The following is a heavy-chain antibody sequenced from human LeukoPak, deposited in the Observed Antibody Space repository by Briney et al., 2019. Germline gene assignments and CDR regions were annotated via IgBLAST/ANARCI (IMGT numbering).Heavy chain of an antibody. CDR1: GGSISSYY. Sequence: SETLSLTCTVSGGSISSYYWSWIRQPPGKGLEWIGYIYYSGSTNYNPSLKSRVTISVDTSKNQFSLKLSSVTAADTAVYYCARTYYYDSRSFDIWGQGTMVTVSS. D-gene: IGHD3-22*01. V-gene: IGHV4-59*08. CDR3: ARTYYYDSRSFDI. CDR2: IYYSGST. J-gene: IGHJ3*02.